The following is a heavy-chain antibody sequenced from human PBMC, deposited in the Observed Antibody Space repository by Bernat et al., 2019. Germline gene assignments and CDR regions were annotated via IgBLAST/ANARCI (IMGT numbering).Heavy chain of an antibody. D-gene: IGHD4-17*01. CDR3: ARVTTSYGA. CDR2: ISYDGSNK. V-gene: IGHV3-30*03. CDR1: GFTFNNYG. Sequence: QVQLVESGGGVVQPGRSLRLSCAASGFTFNNYGMHWVRQAPGKGLEWVAVISYDGSNKYYADSVKGRFTISRDNSKNTLYLQMNSLRAEDTAVYYCARVTTSYGAWGQGTLVTVSS. J-gene: IGHJ5*02.